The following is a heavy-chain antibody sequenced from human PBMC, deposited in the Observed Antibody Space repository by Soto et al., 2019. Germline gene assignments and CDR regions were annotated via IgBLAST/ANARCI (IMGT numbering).Heavy chain of an antibody. CDR1: GYNFAGYW. J-gene: IGHJ4*02. CDR3: ARGGVSTRAFDY. Sequence: LGESLKISCKGSGYNFAGYWIAWVRQMPGKGLELMGIIYPSDSDTRYRPSFQGQVTISADKSISSAYLQWSSLRASDTARYYCARGGVSTRAFDYWSQGAPGTVSS. V-gene: IGHV5-51*01. D-gene: IGHD3-3*01. CDR2: IYPSDSDT.